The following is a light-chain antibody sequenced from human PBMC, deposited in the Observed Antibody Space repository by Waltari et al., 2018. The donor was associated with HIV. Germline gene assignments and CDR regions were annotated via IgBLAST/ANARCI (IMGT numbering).Light chain of an antibody. CDR1: PYIGHF. CDR2: DAS. Sequence: EIVLTQSPATLSLSPGERATLSCRASPYIGHFLVWYQQKPGQAPRLVVYDASKRASGVPTRFTGSWSGTDFTLTIDNLEPEDFALYFCQQRHSFPPTFGGGSKVE. CDR3: QQRHSFPPT. J-gene: IGKJ4*01. V-gene: IGKV3-11*01.